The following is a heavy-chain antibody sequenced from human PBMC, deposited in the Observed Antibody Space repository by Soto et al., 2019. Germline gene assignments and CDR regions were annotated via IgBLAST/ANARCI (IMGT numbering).Heavy chain of an antibody. CDR1: GFTFSSYG. J-gene: IGHJ4*02. D-gene: IGHD3-22*01. Sequence: PGGSLRLSCAASGFTFSSYGMHWVRQAPGKGLEWVAVISYDGSNKYYADSVKGRFTISRDNSKNTLYLQMNSLRAEDTAVYYCAKGGYYYDSSGYLSYWGQGTLVTVSS. V-gene: IGHV3-30*18. CDR2: ISYDGSNK. CDR3: AKGGYYYDSSGYLSY.